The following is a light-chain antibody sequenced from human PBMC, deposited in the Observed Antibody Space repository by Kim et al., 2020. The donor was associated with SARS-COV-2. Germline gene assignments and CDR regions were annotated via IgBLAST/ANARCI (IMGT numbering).Light chain of an antibody. Sequence: DIQMTQSPSSLSASVGDRVTITCRASQGISNSLAWYQQKPGKAPKLLLYAASRLESGVPSRFSGSGSGTDYSLTISSLQPEDFATYFCQQYYNTPPWTFGQGTKVDIK. CDR1: QGISNS. V-gene: IGKV1-NL1*01. CDR2: AAS. CDR3: QQYYNTPPWT. J-gene: IGKJ1*01.